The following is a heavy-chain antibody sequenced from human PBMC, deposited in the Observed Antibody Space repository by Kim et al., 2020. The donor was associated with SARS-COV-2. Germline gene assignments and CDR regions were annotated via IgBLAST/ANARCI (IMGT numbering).Heavy chain of an antibody. CDR3: AREHELRYFDWLYYYYGMDV. V-gene: IGHV4-4*07. J-gene: IGHJ6*02. CDR1: GGSISSYY. D-gene: IGHD3-9*01. Sequence: WRTLSLTCTVSGGSISSYYWSWIRQPAGKGLEWIGRIYTSGSTNYNPSLKSRVTMSVDTSKNQFSLKLSSVTAADTAVYYCAREHELRYFDWLYYYYGMDVWGQGTTVTVSS. CDR2: IYTSGST.